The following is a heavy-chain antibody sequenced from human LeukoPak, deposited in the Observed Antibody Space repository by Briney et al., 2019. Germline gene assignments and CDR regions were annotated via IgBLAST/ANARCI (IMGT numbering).Heavy chain of an antibody. CDR1: GYSFTSYW. V-gene: IGHV5-51*01. D-gene: IGHD1-26*01. J-gene: IGHJ6*02. Sequence: KYGESLKISCKGSGYSFTSYWIGWVRQMPGKGLEWMGIIYPGDSDTRYSPSFQGQVTISADKSISTAYLQWSSLKASDTAMYYCASQDGYSGSPYGMDVWGQGTTVTVSS. CDR3: ASQDGYSGSPYGMDV. CDR2: IYPGDSDT.